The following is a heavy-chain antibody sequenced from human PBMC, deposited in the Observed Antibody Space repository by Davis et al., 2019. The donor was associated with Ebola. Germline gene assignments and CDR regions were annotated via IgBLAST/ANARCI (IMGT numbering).Heavy chain of an antibody. D-gene: IGHD2-2*01. CDR1: GFTFSGSA. J-gene: IGHJ6*02. CDR2: IRSNANSYAT. V-gene: IGHV3-73*01. CDR3: SSTSGEDYYYYGMDV. Sequence: GGSLRLSCAASGFTFSGSAMHWVRQASGKGLEWVGRIRSNANSYATAYAASVKGRFTISSDDSKNTAYLQMNSLKTEDTAVYYCSSTSGEDYYYYGMDVWGQGTTVTVSS.